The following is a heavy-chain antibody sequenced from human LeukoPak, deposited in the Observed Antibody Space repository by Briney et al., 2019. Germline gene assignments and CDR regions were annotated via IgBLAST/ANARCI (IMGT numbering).Heavy chain of an antibody. CDR1: GFTFSSYS. J-gene: IGHJ4*02. V-gene: IGHV3-21*01. CDR3: AREFDGSASGAGY. Sequence: PGGSLRLSCAASGFTFSSYSMNWVRQAPGKGLEWVSSISSSSYIYYADSVKGRFTISRDNAKNSLYLQMNSLRADDTAVYYCAREFDGSASGAGYWGQGTLVTVSS. CDR2: ISSSSYI. D-gene: IGHD1-26*01.